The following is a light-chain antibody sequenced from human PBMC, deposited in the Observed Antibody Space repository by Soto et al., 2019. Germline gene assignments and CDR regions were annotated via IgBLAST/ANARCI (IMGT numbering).Light chain of an antibody. CDR1: QSISSSY. J-gene: IGKJ1*01. CDR2: GAS. Sequence: EIVLTQSPSTLSLSPGERATLSCRASQSISSSYLAWYQQKPGQAPRLLIYGASSRATGIPDRFSGSGSGTDFTLTISRLEPEDLAVYYCQQYGSSSWTFGQGTKVEIK. V-gene: IGKV3-20*01. CDR3: QQYGSSSWT.